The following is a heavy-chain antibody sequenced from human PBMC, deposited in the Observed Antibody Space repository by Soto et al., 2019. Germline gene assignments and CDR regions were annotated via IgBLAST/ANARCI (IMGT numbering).Heavy chain of an antibody. CDR1: RGSISSGTNY. Sequence: SETLSLTCTVSRGSISSGTNYWAWIRQPPGKGLEWIANIYYSGSTFYNPSLKSRVTISLDTSKNQFSLKLRSVTAADTAVYCCARHEAGWYFDSWGQGTLVTVSS. V-gene: IGHV4-39*01. CDR3: ARHEAGWYFDS. D-gene: IGHD6-25*01. CDR2: IYYSGST. J-gene: IGHJ4*02.